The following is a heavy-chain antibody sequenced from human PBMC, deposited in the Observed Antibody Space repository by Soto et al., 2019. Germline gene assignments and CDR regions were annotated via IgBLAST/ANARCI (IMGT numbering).Heavy chain of an antibody. CDR1: GGSFSGYY. D-gene: IGHD3-9*01. J-gene: IGHJ5*02. V-gene: IGHV4-34*01. Sequence: QVQLQQWGAGLLKPSETLSLTCAVYGGSFSGYYWSWIRQPPGKGLEWIGEINHSGSTNYNPSLKSRLPISVDTPKNQFSLKLSSVTAADTAVYYCARGRHILTGDYTGRGGRFDPWGQGTLVTVSS. CDR3: ARGRHILTGDYTGRGGRFDP. CDR2: INHSGST.